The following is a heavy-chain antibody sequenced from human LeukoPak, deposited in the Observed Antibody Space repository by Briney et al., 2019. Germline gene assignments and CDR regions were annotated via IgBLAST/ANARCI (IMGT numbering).Heavy chain of an antibody. CDR2: IGSSSSYI. Sequence: GGSLRLSCAASGFTFSNYGMNWVRQAPGKGLEWVSFIGSSSSYINYGDSVKGRFTISRDNAKNSLYLQMNSLRAEDTAVYYCARRGGGVAGTFDYWGQGTLVTVSS. V-gene: IGHV3-21*01. J-gene: IGHJ4*02. CDR3: ARRGGGVAGTFDY. CDR1: GFTFSNYG. D-gene: IGHD6-19*01.